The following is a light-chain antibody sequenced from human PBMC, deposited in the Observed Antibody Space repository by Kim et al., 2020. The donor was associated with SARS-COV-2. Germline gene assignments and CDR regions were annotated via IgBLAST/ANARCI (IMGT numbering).Light chain of an antibody. CDR1: TPSIGSDD. Sequence: RVTISCSGSTPSIGSDDVYWYQQLPGTAPKLLIYRNTKRPSGVPDRFSGSKSGTSASLAISGLRSEDEADYYCATWDDTLSGPGVFGGGTQLTVL. CDR3: ATWDDTLSGPGV. J-gene: IGLJ3*02. CDR2: RNT. V-gene: IGLV1-47*01.